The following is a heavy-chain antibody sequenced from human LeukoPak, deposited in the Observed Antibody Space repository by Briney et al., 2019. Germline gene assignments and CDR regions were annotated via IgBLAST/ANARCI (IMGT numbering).Heavy chain of an antibody. CDR3: AKRRGLELLYYYYMDV. CDR1: GFTFSSYS. CDR2: ISSSSSYI. Sequence: PGGSLRLSCAASGFTFSSYSMNWVRQAPGKGLEWVSSISSSSSYIYYADSVKGRFTISRDNAKNSLYLQMNSLRAEDTAVYYCAKRRGLELLYYYYMDVWGKGTTVTVSS. J-gene: IGHJ6*03. V-gene: IGHV3-21*04. D-gene: IGHD1-7*01.